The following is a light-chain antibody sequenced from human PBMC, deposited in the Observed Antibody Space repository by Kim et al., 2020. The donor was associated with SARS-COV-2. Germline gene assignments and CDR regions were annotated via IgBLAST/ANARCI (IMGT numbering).Light chain of an antibody. CDR3: QQSFTTRYT. CDR2: TAS. V-gene: IGKV1-39*01. CDR1: QTVNNN. J-gene: IGKJ2*01. Sequence: DIQMTQSPSSLSASVGDRVTITCRASQTVNNNLNWYQQKPGKAPKLLIYTASILQSGVPSRFSGSGSGTDFTLTISSLQPEDFAAYYCQQSFTTRYTFGQGTKLEIK.